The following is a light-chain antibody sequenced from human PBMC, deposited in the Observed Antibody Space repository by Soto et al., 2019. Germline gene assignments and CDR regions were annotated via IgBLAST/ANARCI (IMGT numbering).Light chain of an antibody. V-gene: IGLV7-46*01. CDR1: TGAVTSGHY. CDR2: DTN. J-gene: IGLJ2*01. Sequence: QAVVTQEPSLTVSPGGTVTLTCGSSTGAVTSGHYPYWFQQKPGQAPRTLIYDTNNKQSWTPARFSGSLLGGKAALTLSGAQPEDEAEYYCLLSSGGAVVFGGGTKRPS. CDR3: LLSSGGAVV.